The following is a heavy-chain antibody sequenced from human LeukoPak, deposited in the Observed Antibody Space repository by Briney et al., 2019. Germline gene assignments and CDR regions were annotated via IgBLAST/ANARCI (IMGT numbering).Heavy chain of an antibody. CDR3: ARPKYYYDSSGYYGY. CDR1: GGSISSGSYY. CDR2: IYTSGST. Sequence: KASETLSLTCTVSGGSISSGSYYWSWIRQPAGKGLEWIGRIYTSGSTNYNPSLKSRVTISVDTSKNQFSLKLSSVTAADTAVYYCARPKYYYDSSGYYGYWGQGTLVTVSS. J-gene: IGHJ4*02. V-gene: IGHV4-61*02. D-gene: IGHD3-22*01.